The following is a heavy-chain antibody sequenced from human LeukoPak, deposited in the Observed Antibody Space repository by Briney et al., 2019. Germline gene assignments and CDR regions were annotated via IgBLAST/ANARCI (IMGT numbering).Heavy chain of an antibody. J-gene: IGHJ4*02. CDR2: ISPDGSYT. CDR3: GCDQLAGVFDY. Sequence: GGSLRLSCAGSGFIFGYFYINWIRQSPGKGLEWLAYISPDGSYTTYGDSVKGRFVISRDNAKNSVSLQINSLRVEDTALYFCGCDQLAGVFDYWGQGARVTVS. V-gene: IGHV3-11*05. D-gene: IGHD6-19*01. CDR1: GFIFGYFY.